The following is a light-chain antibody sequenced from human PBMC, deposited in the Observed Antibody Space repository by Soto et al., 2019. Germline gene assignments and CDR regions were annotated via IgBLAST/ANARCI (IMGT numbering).Light chain of an antibody. CDR1: SRDVVGYNY. CDR3: SSYTSSSTLYVV. J-gene: IGLJ2*01. Sequence: QSALTQPASVSGSPGQSITISCTGTSRDVVGYNYVSWYQQHPGKAPKLMIYDVSNRPSGVSNRFSGSKSGNTASLTISGLQAEDEADYYCSSYTSSSTLYVVFGGGTKVTVL. V-gene: IGLV2-14*01. CDR2: DVS.